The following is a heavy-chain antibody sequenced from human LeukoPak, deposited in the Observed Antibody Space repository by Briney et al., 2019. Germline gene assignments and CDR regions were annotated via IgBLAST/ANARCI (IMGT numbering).Heavy chain of an antibody. CDR3: ARATRIYSSGWYYSFDY. J-gene: IGHJ4*02. V-gene: IGHV3-74*01. D-gene: IGHD6-19*01. CDR2: INVDGSGA. Sequence: PGGSLRLSCAASGFTFSTYWMHWVRQAPGKGLVWVSHINVDGSGATYADSVKGRFTISRDNAKNTLYLHMNSLRAEDTAMYYCARATRIYSSGWYYSFDYWGQGTLVTVSS. CDR1: GFTFSTYW.